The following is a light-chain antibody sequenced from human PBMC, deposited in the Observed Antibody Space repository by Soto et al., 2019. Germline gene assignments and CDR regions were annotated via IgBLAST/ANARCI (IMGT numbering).Light chain of an antibody. CDR3: QQYYKTPYT. CDR1: QTVLYSPSNKNY. J-gene: IGKJ2*01. CDR2: WAS. Sequence: DIVMTQSPDCLPVSLGERATINCKSSQTVLYSPSNKNYLAWYQQKPGQPPKLLIYWASARKSGVPDRFSGSGSGTEFTLTINSLQAEDVATYYCQQYYKTPYTFGQGTKLEIK. V-gene: IGKV4-1*01.